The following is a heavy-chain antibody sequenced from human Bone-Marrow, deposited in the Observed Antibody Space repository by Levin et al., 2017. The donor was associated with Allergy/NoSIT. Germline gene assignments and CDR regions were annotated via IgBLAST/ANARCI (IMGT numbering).Heavy chain of an antibody. CDR2: IYYTGYTST. J-gene: IGHJ6*02. CDR3: SKDSRGYSYGTSGHYHGMDV. CDR1: GGSISTSY. Sequence: SSETLSLTCIVSGGSISTSYWHWIRQAPGEGLEWIGYIYYTGYTSTNVNPSLKSRVTISVDTSKNQISLKLSSVTAADTAVYNGSKDSRGYSYGTSGHYHGMDVWGQGTAVSVSS. D-gene: IGHD5-18*01. V-gene: IGHV4-59*01.